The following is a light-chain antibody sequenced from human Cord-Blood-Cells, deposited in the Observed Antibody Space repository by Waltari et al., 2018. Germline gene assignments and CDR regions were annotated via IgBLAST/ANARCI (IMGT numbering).Light chain of an antibody. J-gene: IGKJ1*01. CDR3: QQYNSYSQT. CDR1: QSISSW. CDR2: DTY. Sequence: DIQMTQSPSTLSASVGDRVTITCRASQSISSWLAWYQQKPGKAPKLLIYDTYRLESGVPSRFRGSGSGTEFTLTISSLQPDDFATYYCQQYNSYSQTFGQGTKVEIK. V-gene: IGKV1-5*01.